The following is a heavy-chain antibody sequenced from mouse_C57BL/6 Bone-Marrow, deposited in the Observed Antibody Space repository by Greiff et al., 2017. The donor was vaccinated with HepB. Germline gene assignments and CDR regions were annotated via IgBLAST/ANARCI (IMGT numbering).Heavy chain of an antibody. J-gene: IGHJ4*01. CDR3: TTGRFITTTYYYAMDY. D-gene: IGHD1-1*01. CDR2: IDPENGDT. CDR1: GFNIKDDY. Sequence: EVQLQQSGAELVRPGASVKLSCTASGFNIKDDYMHWVKQRPEQGLEWIGWIDPENGDTEYASKFQGKATITADTSSNTAYLQLSSLTSEDTAVYYCTTGRFITTTYYYAMDYWGQGTSVTVSS. V-gene: IGHV14-4*01.